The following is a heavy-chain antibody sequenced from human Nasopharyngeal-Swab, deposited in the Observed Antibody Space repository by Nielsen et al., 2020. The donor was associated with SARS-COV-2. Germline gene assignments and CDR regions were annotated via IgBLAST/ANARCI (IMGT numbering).Heavy chain of an antibody. J-gene: IGHJ6*02. CDR2: IIPIFGTA. Sequence: SVKVSCKASGGTFSSYAISWVRQAPGQGLEWMGGIIPIFGTANYAQKFQGGVTITADKSTSTAYMELSSLRSEDTAVYYCARYIVVVPAAIPGHYGMDVWGQGTTVTVSS. CDR3: ARYIVVVPAAIPGHYGMDV. CDR1: GGTFSSYA. V-gene: IGHV1-69*06. D-gene: IGHD2-2*01.